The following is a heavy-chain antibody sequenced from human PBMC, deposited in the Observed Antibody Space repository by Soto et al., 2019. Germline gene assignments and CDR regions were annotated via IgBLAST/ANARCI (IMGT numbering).Heavy chain of an antibody. CDR3: AREWRYCSGGPCSGNGGVDV. V-gene: IGHV3-33*01. CDR2: IWHDGSND. D-gene: IGHD2-15*01. J-gene: IGHJ6*02. Sequence: QVQLVESGGGVVQAGVSLRLSCATSGFPFSHYAMHWVRHSPGKGLEWVALIWHDGSNDHYVDSVKGRFTISRDNVNNKLYLQLNNLRAEDTAIYYCAREWRYCSGGPCSGNGGVDVWGRGTTVIVSS. CDR1: GFPFSHYA.